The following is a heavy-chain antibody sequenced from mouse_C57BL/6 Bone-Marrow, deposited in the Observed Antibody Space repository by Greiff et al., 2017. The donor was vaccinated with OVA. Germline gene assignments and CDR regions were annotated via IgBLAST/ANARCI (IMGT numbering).Heavy chain of an antibody. CDR3: ARSEETRTWFAY. CDR2: IYPGDGDT. D-gene: IGHD2-13*01. J-gene: IGHJ3*01. Sequence: QVQLQQSGPELVKPGASVKISCKASGYAFSSSWMNWVKQRPGKGLEWIGRIYPGDGDTNYNGKFKGKATLTADKYSSTAYMQRSSLTSEDSAVCFCARSEETRTWFAYWGRGTLVTVSA. CDR1: GYAFSSSW. V-gene: IGHV1-82*01.